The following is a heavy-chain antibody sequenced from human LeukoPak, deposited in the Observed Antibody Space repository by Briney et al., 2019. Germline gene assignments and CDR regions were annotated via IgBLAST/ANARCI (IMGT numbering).Heavy chain of an antibody. D-gene: IGHD6-19*01. CDR1: GYTFTSYA. V-gene: IGHV1-3*01. CDR3: AKDRRLGAVAVSYFDY. J-gene: IGHJ4*02. Sequence: ASVKVSCKASGYTFTSYAMYWVRQAPGQRLEWMGWINAGNGNTKYSQKFQGRVTITRDTSASTAYMELSSLRSEDTAVYYCAKDRRLGAVAVSYFDYWGQGTLVTVSS. CDR2: INAGNGNT.